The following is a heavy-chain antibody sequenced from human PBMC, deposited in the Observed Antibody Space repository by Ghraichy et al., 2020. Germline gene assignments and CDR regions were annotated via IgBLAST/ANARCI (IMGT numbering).Heavy chain of an antibody. CDR1: GGSFSGYY. CDR3: ARDQSGWGFDP. Sequence: SETLSLTCAVYGGSFSGYYWSWIRQPPGKGLEWIGEINHSGSTNYNPSLKSRVTISVDTSKNQFSLKLSSVTAADTAVYYCARDQSGWGFDPWGQGTLVTVSS. V-gene: IGHV4-34*01. CDR2: INHSGST. J-gene: IGHJ5*02. D-gene: IGHD3-3*01.